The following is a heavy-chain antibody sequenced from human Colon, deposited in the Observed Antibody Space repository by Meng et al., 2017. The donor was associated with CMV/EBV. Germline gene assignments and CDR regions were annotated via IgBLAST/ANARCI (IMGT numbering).Heavy chain of an antibody. J-gene: IGHJ4*02. Sequence: SGPTLVKPTQTLTLTCTFSGFSLSTSGVGVDWIRQPPGKALEWLALIYWNDEKRYSPSLKNRLTITTDTAKNQVVLTMTVMDPADTATYYCASTSPGLAAAGTVYFDFWGQGTRVTVSS. CDR1: GFSLSTSGVG. CDR2: IYWNDEK. D-gene: IGHD6-13*01. V-gene: IGHV2-5*01. CDR3: ASTSPGLAAAGTVYFDF.